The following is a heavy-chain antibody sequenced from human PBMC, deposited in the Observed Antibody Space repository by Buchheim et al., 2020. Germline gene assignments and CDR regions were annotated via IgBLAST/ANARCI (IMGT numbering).Heavy chain of an antibody. J-gene: IGHJ6*02. Sequence: QVQLQESGPGLVKPSQTLSLTCTVSGDSISSGTYYWSWIRQHPGKGLEWIGYIYYTGSTYYNPSLMSRLTMSVDTSKSQLSLRLNSVTAADTAVYYCARDSHYGSGNYYTVVGLDVWGPGTT. CDR1: GDSISSGTYY. D-gene: IGHD3-10*01. V-gene: IGHV4-31*03. CDR2: IYYTGST. CDR3: ARDSHYGSGNYYTVVGLDV.